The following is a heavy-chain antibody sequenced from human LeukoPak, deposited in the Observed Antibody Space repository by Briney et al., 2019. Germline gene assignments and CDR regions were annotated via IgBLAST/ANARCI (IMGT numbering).Heavy chain of an antibody. CDR2: ISGSGVST. Sequence: GGXLRLSCAASGFTFSSYAMSWVGQAPGKGVEGVSAISGSGVSTYYAPSVTRRFTISRDNSKNTLYLQMTSLRAEDTAVYYCAILPRRGYCSSTSCYAVDYWGQGTLVTVSS. V-gene: IGHV3-23*01. CDR3: AILPRRGYCSSTSCYAVDY. J-gene: IGHJ4*02. D-gene: IGHD2-2*01. CDR1: GFTFSSYA.